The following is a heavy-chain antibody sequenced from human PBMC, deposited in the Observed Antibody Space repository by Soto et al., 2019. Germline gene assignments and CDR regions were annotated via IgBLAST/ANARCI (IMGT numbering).Heavy chain of an antibody. CDR1: GFTFSSYG. Sequence: GGSLRLSCAASGFTFSSYGMHWVRQAPGKGLEWVAVIWYDGSNKYYADSVKGRFTISRDNSKNTLYLQMNSLRAEDTAVYYCARDCSGGSCYLLDYWGQGTLVTVSS. J-gene: IGHJ4*02. CDR3: ARDCSGGSCYLLDY. CDR2: IWYDGSNK. D-gene: IGHD2-15*01. V-gene: IGHV3-33*01.